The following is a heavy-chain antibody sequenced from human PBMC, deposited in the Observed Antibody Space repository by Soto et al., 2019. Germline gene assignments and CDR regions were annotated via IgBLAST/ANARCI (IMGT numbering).Heavy chain of an antibody. CDR2: IIPIFGTA. CDR1: GGTFSSYA. V-gene: IGHV1-69*13. Sequence: SVKVSCKASGGTFSSYAISWVRQAPGQGLEWMGGIIPIFGTANYAQKFQGRVTITADESTSTAYMELSSLRSEDTAVYYCARSDDDYGGDDYWGQGTLVTVSS. D-gene: IGHD4-17*01. CDR3: ARSDDDYGGDDY. J-gene: IGHJ4*02.